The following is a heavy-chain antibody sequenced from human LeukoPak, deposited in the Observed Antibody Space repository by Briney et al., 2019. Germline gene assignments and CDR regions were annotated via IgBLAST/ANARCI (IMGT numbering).Heavy chain of an antibody. V-gene: IGHV4-59*01. J-gene: IGHJ4*02. CDR1: NDSIRNYY. CDR2: IYHTGNT. Sequence: SSETLSLTCSVSNDSIRNYYWSWIRQPPGEALEWIGYIYHTGNTNYNPSLKSRLTMSIDTSKNQFSLNLNSVTAADTAVYYCARGNYGSGSYYVVDFDYWGQGTLVAVSS. D-gene: IGHD3-10*01. CDR3: ARGNYGSGSYYVVDFDY.